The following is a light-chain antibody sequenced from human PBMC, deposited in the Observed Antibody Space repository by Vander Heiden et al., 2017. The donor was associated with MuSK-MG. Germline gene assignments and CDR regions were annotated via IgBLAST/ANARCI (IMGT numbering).Light chain of an antibody. CDR2: ASS. CDR3: QQLNSYPRT. V-gene: IGKV1-9*01. J-gene: IGKJ4*01. Sequence: IQLTQSPSSLSASVGDRVSITCRAVQGISSYLAWYQQNPGKAPKLLIYASSTLQSGVPSRFSGSGSGKDFTLTSSSLQPEDFATYYCQQLNSYPRTFGRGTKVEIK. CDR1: QGISSY.